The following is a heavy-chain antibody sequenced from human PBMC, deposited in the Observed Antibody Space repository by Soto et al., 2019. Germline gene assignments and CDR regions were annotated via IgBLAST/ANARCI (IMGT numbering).Heavy chain of an antibody. CDR1: GGSISPSY. V-gene: IGHV4-59*01. D-gene: IGHD2-2*03. J-gene: IGHJ4*02. CDR3: AAGLDHNNVGY. CDR2: IYYTGNT. Sequence: QVRLQESGPGLVKPSETLSLTCTVSGGSISPSYWNWVRQPPGKRPEWIGCIYYTGNTHYNPSLKSRVTISRDTSKNQFSLELTSVTAADTAMYFCAAGLDHNNVGYCGQGTLVTVAS.